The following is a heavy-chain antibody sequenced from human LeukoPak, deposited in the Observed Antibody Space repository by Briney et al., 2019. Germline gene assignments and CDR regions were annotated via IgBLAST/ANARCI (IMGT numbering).Heavy chain of an antibody. D-gene: IGHD3-22*01. V-gene: IGHV3-48*01. CDR2: ISSSSSSI. Sequence: GGSLRLSCAASRFTFSSYSMNWVRQAPGKGLEWVSYISSSSSSIYYADSVKGRFTISRDNSKNTLYLQMNSLRAEDTAVYYCARVRDYYDSRGYYFEYFDHWGQGTLVTVSS. J-gene: IGHJ1*01. CDR3: ARVRDYYDSRGYYFEYFDH. CDR1: RFTFSSYS.